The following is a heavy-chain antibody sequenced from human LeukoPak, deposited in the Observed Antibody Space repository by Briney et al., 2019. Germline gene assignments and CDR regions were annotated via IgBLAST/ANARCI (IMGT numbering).Heavy chain of an antibody. CDR3: AKEQTSSGFFDY. V-gene: IGHV3-23*01. D-gene: IGHD2-2*01. Sequence: GGSLRLSCAASGFTFTNYAMSWVRQAPGKGLEWVSAISGSGTRTYYAVSVKGRFTISRDNSKNTLYLQMNSLRAEDRAVYYCAKEQTSSGFFDYWGQGTLVTVSS. CDR1: GFTFTNYA. J-gene: IGHJ4*02. CDR2: ISGSGTRT.